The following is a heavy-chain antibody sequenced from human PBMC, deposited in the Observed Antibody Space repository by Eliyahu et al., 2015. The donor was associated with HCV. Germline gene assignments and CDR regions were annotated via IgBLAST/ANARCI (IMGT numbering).Heavy chain of an antibody. Sequence: QVQLVESGGGVVQPGRSLRLSCAASGFPFSSYAMHWVRQAPGKGLEWVAVISYDGSNKYYADSVKGRFTISRDNSKNTLYLQMNSLRAEDTAVYYCARGIAAAVLDVWGQGTTVTVSS. CDR3: ARGIAAAVLDV. V-gene: IGHV3-30-3*01. CDR1: GFPFSSYA. CDR2: ISYDGSNK. D-gene: IGHD6-13*01. J-gene: IGHJ6*02.